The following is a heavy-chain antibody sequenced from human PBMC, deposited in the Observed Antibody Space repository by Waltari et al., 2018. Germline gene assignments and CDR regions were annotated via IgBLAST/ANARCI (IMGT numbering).Heavy chain of an antibody. CDR3: ARSPSMVGSENWFDY. CDR1: GGPFSSYA. V-gene: IGHV1-69*13. J-gene: IGHJ5*01. Sequence: QVQLGQSGAEVKKPGSSVKVSCKASGGPFSSYAISWVRQAPGQGLEWMGGSIAIVGTSNCETKYQRIVTVTADESTSTAYMELSSLRSEDTAVYSCARSPSMVGSENWFDYWGQGTLVTVSS. D-gene: IGHD3-10*01. CDR2: SIAIVGTS.